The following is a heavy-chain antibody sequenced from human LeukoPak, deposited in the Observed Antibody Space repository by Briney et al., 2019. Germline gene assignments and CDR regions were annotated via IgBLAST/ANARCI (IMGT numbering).Heavy chain of an antibody. Sequence: GGSLRLSCAASGFTFSSYEMNWVRQAPGKGLEWVSYISSSGSTTYYADSVKGRFTISRDNAKNSLYLQMNSLRAEDTAVYYCARDQGELLHLQDAFDIWGQGTMVTVSS. CDR2: ISSSGSTT. CDR1: GFTFSSYE. J-gene: IGHJ3*02. V-gene: IGHV3-48*03. CDR3: ARDQGELLHLQDAFDI. D-gene: IGHD1-26*01.